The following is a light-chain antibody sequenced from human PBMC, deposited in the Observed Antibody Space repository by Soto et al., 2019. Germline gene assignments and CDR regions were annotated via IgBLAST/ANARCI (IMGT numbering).Light chain of an antibody. V-gene: IGKV4-1*01. Sequence: DIVMTQSPDSLAVSLGERATINCKSSQSVLYSSNNKNYLVWYQQKPGQPPKLLIYWASTRESGVPDLFSGSGSGTDFTLTISSLQAEHGAVYYCQQYYSTPPTFGQGTKLEIK. CDR3: QQYYSTPPT. J-gene: IGKJ2*01. CDR2: WAS. CDR1: QSVLYSSNNKNY.